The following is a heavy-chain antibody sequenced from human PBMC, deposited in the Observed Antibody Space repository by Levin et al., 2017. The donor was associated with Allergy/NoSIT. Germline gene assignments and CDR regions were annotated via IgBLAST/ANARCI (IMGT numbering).Heavy chain of an antibody. CDR1: GFIFSSHS. CDR3: SRMGSTTWFDP. D-gene: IGHD1-26*01. CDR2: ISSSGSFI. J-gene: IGHJ5*02. Sequence: GESLKISCAASGFIFSSHSMNWVRQAPGEGLEWVASISSSGSFIYYSDSVKGRFTISRDDAKNSLYLQMSGLRVEDTALYYCSRMGSTTWFDPWGQGTLVTVSS. V-gene: IGHV3-21*01.